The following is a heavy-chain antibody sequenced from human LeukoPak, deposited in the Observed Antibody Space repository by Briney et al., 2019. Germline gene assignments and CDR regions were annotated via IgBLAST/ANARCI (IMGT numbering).Heavy chain of an antibody. V-gene: IGHV3-11*04. J-gene: IGHJ4*02. D-gene: IGHD5-18*01. CDR1: GFTFSDYY. CDR3: ARDLSGYSYGRGFDY. Sequence: GGSLRLSCAASGFTFSDYYMSWFRQAPGKGLEWVSYISSSSSTIYYADSVKGRFTISRDNAKNSLYLQMNSLRAEDTAVYYCARDLSGYSYGRGFDYWGQGTLVTVSS. CDR2: ISSSSSTI.